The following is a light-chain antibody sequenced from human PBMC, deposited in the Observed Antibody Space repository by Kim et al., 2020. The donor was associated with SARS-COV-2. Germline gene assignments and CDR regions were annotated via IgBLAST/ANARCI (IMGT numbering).Light chain of an antibody. Sequence: GQSLTISCTGTSSDVGGYNDVSWYQQHPGKAPKLMIYEGSKRPSGVPDRFSGSKSGNTASLTVSGLQAEDEADYYCSSYAGSNNLVFGGGTQLTVL. CDR2: EGS. CDR1: SSDVGGYND. J-gene: IGLJ3*02. V-gene: IGLV2-8*01. CDR3: SSYAGSNNLV.